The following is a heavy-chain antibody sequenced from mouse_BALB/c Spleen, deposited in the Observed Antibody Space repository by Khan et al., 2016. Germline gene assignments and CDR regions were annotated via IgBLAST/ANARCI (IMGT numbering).Heavy chain of an antibody. D-gene: IGHD4-1*01. Sequence: QIQLVQSGPELKKPGETVKISCKASGYPFKNYGMNWVKQAPGKGVKWMGWINTYTGQPTYADDFKGRFAFSLETSATTAYLQINNLKDEDTATYFCVREDWDGYAMDYWGQGTSVTVSS. J-gene: IGHJ4*01. V-gene: IGHV9-3-1*01. CDR2: INTYTGQP. CDR1: GYPFKNYG. CDR3: VREDWDGYAMDY.